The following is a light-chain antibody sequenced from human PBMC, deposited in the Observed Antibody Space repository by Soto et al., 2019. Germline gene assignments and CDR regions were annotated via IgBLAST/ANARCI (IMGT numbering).Light chain of an antibody. CDR2: GAS. CDR3: QQYNNWPPNT. J-gene: IGKJ2*01. Sequence: EIVMTQSPTNLSVSPGERATLSCRASKSVSSNLAWYQQKPGQAPRLLIYGASTRATGIPARFSGSGSGTEFTLTISSLQSEDFAVYYCQQYNNWPPNTFGQGTKLEIK. CDR1: KSVSSN. V-gene: IGKV3-15*01.